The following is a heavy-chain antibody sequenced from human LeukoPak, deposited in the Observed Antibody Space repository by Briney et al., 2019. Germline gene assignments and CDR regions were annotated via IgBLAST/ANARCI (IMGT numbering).Heavy chain of an antibody. CDR2: IWYEGSNK. V-gene: IGHV3-33*01. CDR3: AREAKGIAVAGGPYYYGMDV. D-gene: IGHD6-19*01. Sequence: GGSLRLSCAASGFTFSSYGMHWVRQAPGKGLEWVAVIWYEGSNKYYADSVKGRFTISRDNSKNTLYLQMNSLRAEDTAVYYCAREAKGIAVAGGPYYYGMDVWGQGTTVTVSS. J-gene: IGHJ6*02. CDR1: GFTFSSYG.